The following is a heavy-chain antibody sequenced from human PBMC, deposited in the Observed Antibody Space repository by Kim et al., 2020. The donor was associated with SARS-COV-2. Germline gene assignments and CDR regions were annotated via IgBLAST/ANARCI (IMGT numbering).Heavy chain of an antibody. CDR3: ARGPDYYYGMDV. J-gene: IGHJ6*02. V-gene: IGHV1-2*02. Sequence: YALKFQGRVTMTRDTSISTAYMELSRLRSDDTAVYYCARGPDYYYGMDVWGQGTTVTVSS.